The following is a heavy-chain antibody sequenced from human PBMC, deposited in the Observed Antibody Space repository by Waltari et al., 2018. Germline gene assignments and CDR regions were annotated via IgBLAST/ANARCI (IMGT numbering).Heavy chain of an antibody. CDR2: INSDGSTT. V-gene: IGHV3-74*01. CDR1: GFTFSRYW. Sequence: EEQLVESGGGLAQPGESLRLSCAASGFTFSRYWMVWVRPAPGKGLVWVSRINSDGSTTTYADSVKGRFTISRDNGKNTLYVQMNRLRAEDTAVYYCARVATKTYSSPVPGRPYYYGMDVWGQGTTVTVSS. J-gene: IGHJ6*02. D-gene: IGHD3-22*01. CDR3: ARVATKTYSSPVPGRPYYYGMDV.